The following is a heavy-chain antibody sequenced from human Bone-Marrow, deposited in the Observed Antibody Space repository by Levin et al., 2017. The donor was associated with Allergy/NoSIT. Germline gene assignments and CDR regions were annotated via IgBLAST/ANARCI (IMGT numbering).Heavy chain of an antibody. J-gene: IGHJ5*02. CDR3: AHLYYDILTGFMGTNFDNWFDP. CDR1: GFSLSTSGVG. CDR2: IYWDDDK. V-gene: IGHV2-5*02. Sequence: SGPTLVKPTQTLTLTCTFSGFSLSTSGVGVGWIRQPPGKALEWLALIYWDDDKRYSPSLKSRLTITKDTSKNQVVLTMTNMDPVDTATYYCAHLYYDILTGFMGTNFDNWFDPWGQGTLVTVSS. D-gene: IGHD3-9*01.